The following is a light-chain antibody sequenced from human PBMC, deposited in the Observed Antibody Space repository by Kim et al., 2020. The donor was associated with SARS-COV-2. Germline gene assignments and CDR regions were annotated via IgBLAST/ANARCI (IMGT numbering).Light chain of an antibody. CDR2: GAS. Sequence: AVSPGERATLSCRASQSVSSNLAWYQQKPGQAPRLLIYGASTRATGIPARFSGSGSGTEFTLTISSLQSKDFAVYYCQQYDRGYTFGQGTKLEI. CDR3: QQYDRGYT. J-gene: IGKJ2*01. CDR1: QSVSSN. V-gene: IGKV3-15*01.